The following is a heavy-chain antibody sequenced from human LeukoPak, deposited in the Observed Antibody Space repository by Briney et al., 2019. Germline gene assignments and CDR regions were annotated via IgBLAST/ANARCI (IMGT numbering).Heavy chain of an antibody. CDR1: GFTFSSYS. CDR2: ISSSSSTI. Sequence: PGGSLRLSCAASGFTFSSYSMNWVRQAPGKGLEWVSYISSSSSTIYYADSVKGRFTISRDNAKNSLYLQMNSLRAEDTAVYYCARLYYDILTGYPPSGYWGQGTLVTVSS. V-gene: IGHV3-48*01. CDR3: ARLYYDILTGYPPSGY. D-gene: IGHD3-9*01. J-gene: IGHJ4*02.